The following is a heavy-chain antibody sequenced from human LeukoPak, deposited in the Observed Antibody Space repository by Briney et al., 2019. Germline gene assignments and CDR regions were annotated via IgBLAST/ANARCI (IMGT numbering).Heavy chain of an antibody. J-gene: IGHJ4*02. Sequence: GESLKIYCKGSGYSFTSYWIGWVRQMPGKGLEWMGIIYPGDSDNRYSPSFQGQVTISADKSISTAYLQWSSLKASDTAMYYCARLLGPRFLEWPLDYWGQGTLVTVSS. D-gene: IGHD3-3*01. V-gene: IGHV5-51*01. CDR1: GYSFTSYW. CDR3: ARLLGPRFLEWPLDY. CDR2: IYPGDSDN.